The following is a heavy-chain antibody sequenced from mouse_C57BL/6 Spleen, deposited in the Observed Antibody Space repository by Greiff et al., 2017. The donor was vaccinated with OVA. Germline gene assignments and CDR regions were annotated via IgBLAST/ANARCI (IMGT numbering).Heavy chain of an antibody. D-gene: IGHD1-1*01. CDR3: ARGTTVVAKDY. CDR1: GYSFTGYF. Sequence: EVKLQESGPELVKPGDSVKISCKASGYSFTGYFMNWVMQSHGKSLEWIGRINPYNGDTFYNQKFKGKATLTVDKSSSTAHMELRSLTSEDSAVYYCARGTTVVAKDYWGQGTTLTVSS. J-gene: IGHJ2*01. CDR2: INPYNGDT. V-gene: IGHV1-20*01.